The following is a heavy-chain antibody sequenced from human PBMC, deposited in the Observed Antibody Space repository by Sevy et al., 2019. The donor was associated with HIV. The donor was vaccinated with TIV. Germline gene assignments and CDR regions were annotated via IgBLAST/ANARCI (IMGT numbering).Heavy chain of an antibody. J-gene: IGHJ4*02. CDR1: GFSFSIHG. V-gene: IGHV3-33*08. CDR3: ARDLGYSYGYCFDY. CDR2: IWYDGSNK. D-gene: IGHD5-18*01. Sequence: GGSLRLSFAASGFSFSIHGMHWVRQAPGKGLEWVAVIWYDGSNKYYADSVKGRFTISRDNSKNTLYLQMNSLRAEDTAVYYCARDLGYSYGYCFDYWGQGTLVTVSS.